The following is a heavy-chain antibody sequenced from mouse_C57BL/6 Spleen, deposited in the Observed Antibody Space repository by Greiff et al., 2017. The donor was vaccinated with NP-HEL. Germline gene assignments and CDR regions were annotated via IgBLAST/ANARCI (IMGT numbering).Heavy chain of an antibody. CDR1: GFTFTDYY. CDR3: ARWGTTVVAPDWYFDV. Sequence: EVHLVESGGGLVQPGGSLSLSCAASGFTFTDYYMSWVRQPPGKALEWLGFIRNKANGYTTEYSASVKGRFTISRDNSQSILYLQMNALRAEDSATYYCARWGTTVVAPDWYFDVWGTGTTVTVSS. J-gene: IGHJ1*03. D-gene: IGHD1-1*01. CDR2: IRNKANGYTT. V-gene: IGHV7-3*01.